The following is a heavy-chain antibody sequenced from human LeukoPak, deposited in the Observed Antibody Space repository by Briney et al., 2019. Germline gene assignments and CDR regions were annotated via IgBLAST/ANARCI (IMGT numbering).Heavy chain of an antibody. CDR3: ANSPKALGYCSSTSCYG. CDR1: GFTFSSYS. V-gene: IGHV3-21*01. CDR2: ISSSSSYI. J-gene: IGHJ4*02. D-gene: IGHD2-2*01. Sequence: PGGSLRLSCAASGFTFSSYSMKWVRQAPGKGLEWISSISSSSSYIYYADSVKGRFTISGDNAKNSLYLQMNSLRAEDTAVYYCANSPKALGYCSSTSCYGWGQGTLVTVSS.